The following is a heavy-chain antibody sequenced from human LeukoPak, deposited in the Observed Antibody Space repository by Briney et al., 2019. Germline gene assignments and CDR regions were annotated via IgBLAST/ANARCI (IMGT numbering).Heavy chain of an antibody. V-gene: IGHV3-21*01. D-gene: IGHD2-2*02. CDR1: GFTFTSYS. CDR2: ISTVGSHI. CDR3: ARGTNTVQREDALDS. Sequence: GGSLRLSCVVSGFTFTSYSMNWVRQAPGKGLEWVSSISTVGSHIYFADSVRGRFTVSRENARNSVYLQLNSLKPEDTAVYYCARGTNTVQREDALDSWGQGAVVIVSS. J-gene: IGHJ3*02.